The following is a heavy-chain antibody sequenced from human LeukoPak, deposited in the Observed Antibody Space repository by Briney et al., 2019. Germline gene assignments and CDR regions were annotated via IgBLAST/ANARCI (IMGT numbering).Heavy chain of an antibody. Sequence: GGSLRLSCEASGFRFEDYGMSWVRQAPGQGLGWVSGINWNGVAATYAVSVRGRFTISRDNAKNSMYLQMNNLRVEDTAMYFCARDWRNYIDFWGHGALVIVSS. CDR2: INWNGVAA. D-gene: IGHD3-3*01. J-gene: IGHJ4*01. CDR1: GFRFEDYG. V-gene: IGHV3-20*04. CDR3: ARDWRNYIDF.